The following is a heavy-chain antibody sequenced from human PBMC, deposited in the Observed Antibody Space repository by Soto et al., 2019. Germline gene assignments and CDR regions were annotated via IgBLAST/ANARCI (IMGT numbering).Heavy chain of an antibody. V-gene: IGHV3-23*01. D-gene: IGHD6-13*01. J-gene: IGHJ4*02. CDR3: AKEWGPPSGSSWYSVGY. Sequence: EVQLLESGGGLVQPGGSLRLSCAASGFTFSSYAMSWVRQAPGKGLEWVSAISGSGGSTYYADSVKGRFTISRDNSKNTLYLQMNSLRAEDTAVYYCAKEWGPPSGSSWYSVGYWGQGTLVTVSS. CDR1: GFTFSSYA. CDR2: ISGSGGST.